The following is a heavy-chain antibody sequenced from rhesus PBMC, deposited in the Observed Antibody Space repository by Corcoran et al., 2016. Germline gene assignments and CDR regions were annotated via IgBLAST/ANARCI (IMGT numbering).Heavy chain of an antibody. CDR3: ARGGGYGYWYFDL. J-gene: IGHJ2*01. Sequence: VQLQESGPGLVKPSETLPLTCAVSGASISSNFWSWIRQAPGRGLEWMGRIYGSGENTDYNPSLTSRVTISIDTSKNQFSLKLSSVTAADTAVYYCARGGGYGYWYFDLWGPGTPITISS. CDR1: GASISSNF. V-gene: IGHV4S2*01. CDR2: IYGSGENT. D-gene: IGHD5-36*01.